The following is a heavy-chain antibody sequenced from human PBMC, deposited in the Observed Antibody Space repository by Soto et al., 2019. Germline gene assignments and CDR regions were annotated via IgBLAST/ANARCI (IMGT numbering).Heavy chain of an antibody. V-gene: IGHV1-24*01. J-gene: IGHJ6*03. CDR1: GYTLTELS. D-gene: IGHD6-13*01. CDR2: FDPEDGET. Sequence: ASEKVSCKVSGYTLTELSMHWVRQAPGKGLEWMGGFDPEDGETIYAQKFQGRVTMTEDTSTDTAYMELSSLRSEDTAVYYCATVSVYRGYSCSWSHWYYKDVWGKGTTVTVSS. CDR3: ATVSVYRGYSCSWSHWYYKDV.